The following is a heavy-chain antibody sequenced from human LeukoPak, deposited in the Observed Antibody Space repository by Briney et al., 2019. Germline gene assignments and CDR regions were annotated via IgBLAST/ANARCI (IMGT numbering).Heavy chain of an antibody. CDR3: ARPLGTIAAAELDAFDI. D-gene: IGHD6-13*01. CDR1: GGSISSSSYY. Sequence: TSETLSLTCTVSGGSISSSSYYWGWIRQPPGKGLEWIGSIYYSGSAYYNPSLKSRVTISVDTSKNQFSLKLSSVTAADTAVYYCARPLGTIAAAELDAFDIWGQGIMVTVSS. V-gene: IGHV4-39*01. CDR2: IYYSGSA. J-gene: IGHJ3*02.